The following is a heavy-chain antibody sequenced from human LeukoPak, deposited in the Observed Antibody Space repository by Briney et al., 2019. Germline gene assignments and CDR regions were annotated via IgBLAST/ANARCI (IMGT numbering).Heavy chain of an antibody. J-gene: IGHJ3*02. V-gene: IGHV4-39*01. Sequence: SETLSLTCTVSGGSISSGDYYWGWIRQPPGKGLEWIGSIYYSGSTYYNPSLKSRVTISVDTSKNQFSLKLSSVSAADMAVYYCARRRRIVGATPGAFDIWGQGTMVTVSS. CDR3: ARRRRIVGATPGAFDI. CDR1: GGSISSGDYY. CDR2: IYYSGST. D-gene: IGHD1-26*01.